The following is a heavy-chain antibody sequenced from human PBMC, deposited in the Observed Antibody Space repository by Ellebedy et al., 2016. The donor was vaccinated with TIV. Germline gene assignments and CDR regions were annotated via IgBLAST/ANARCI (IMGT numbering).Heavy chain of an antibody. V-gene: IGHV3-7*01. D-gene: IGHD4-17*01. Sequence: GESLKISCAASGFSFSSYWMSWVRQAPGKGLEWVANINQDGSMKYFVDSVKGRFTLSRDHAKNSLYLQMNSLGADDTATYYCASDGSYGDYRSPTHAFVMWGQGTMVSVSS. CDR3: ASDGSYGDYRSPTHAFVM. CDR1: GFSFSSYW. CDR2: INQDGSMK. J-gene: IGHJ3*02.